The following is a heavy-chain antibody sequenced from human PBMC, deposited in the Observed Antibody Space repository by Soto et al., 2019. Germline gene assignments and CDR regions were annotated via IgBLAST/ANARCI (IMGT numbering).Heavy chain of an antibody. D-gene: IGHD5-12*01. V-gene: IGHV3-9*01. CDR1: GFTLDEYA. Sequence: EVQLLESGGGLVQPGGSLRLSCAASGFTLDEYAMHWVRQAPGKGLEWVSSISYNSASINYADSVKGRFTVSRDNGKNSLYLQMNSLRPEDTALYYCAKGPSGYDWNNWFDPWGQGTLVTVSS. J-gene: IGHJ5*02. CDR2: ISYNSASI. CDR3: AKGPSGYDWNNWFDP.